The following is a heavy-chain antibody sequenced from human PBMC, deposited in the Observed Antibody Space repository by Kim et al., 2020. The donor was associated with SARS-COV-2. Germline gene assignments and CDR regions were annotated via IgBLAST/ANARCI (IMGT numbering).Heavy chain of an antibody. D-gene: IGHD4-17*01. J-gene: IGHJ1*01. CDR2: ISYDGTNK. Sequence: GGSLRLSCAASGFTFSSYGMHWVRPAPGKGLKWVAVISYDGTNKYYADSVKGRFTISRDNSKSTLYLQMNSLRAEDTAVYYCAREDYGDNSQYFQLWGQGTLVTVSS. CDR1: GFTFSSYG. V-gene: IGHV3-30*03. CDR3: AREDYGDNSQYFQL.